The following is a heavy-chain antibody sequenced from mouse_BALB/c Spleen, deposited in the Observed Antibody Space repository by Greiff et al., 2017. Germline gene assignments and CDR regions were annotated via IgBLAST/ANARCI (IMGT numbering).Heavy chain of an antibody. CDR1: GFTFSSFG. Sequence: EVQRVESGGGLVQPGGSRKLSCAASGFTFSSFGMHWVRQAPEKGLEWVAYISSGSSTIYYADTVKGRFTISRDNPKNTLFLQMTSLRSEDTAMYYCARSGNYVPWFAYWGQGTLVTVSA. CDR3: ARSGNYVPWFAY. V-gene: IGHV5-17*02. J-gene: IGHJ3*01. CDR2: ISSGSSTI. D-gene: IGHD2-1*01.